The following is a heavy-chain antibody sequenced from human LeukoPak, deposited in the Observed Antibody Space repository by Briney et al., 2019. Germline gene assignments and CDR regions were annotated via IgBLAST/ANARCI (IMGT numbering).Heavy chain of an antibody. Sequence: PSDTLSLTCTVSGGSISSYYWSWIREPPGKGLVWIGYFYYSGSTNYNPSLKSRVTISVDTSKNQFSLKLSSVTAADTAVYYCAREQELGYCSGGSCYSSRSGAFDIWGQGTMVTVSS. CDR2: FYYSGST. CDR1: GGSISSYY. V-gene: IGHV4-59*01. D-gene: IGHD2-15*01. CDR3: AREQELGYCSGGSCYSSRSGAFDI. J-gene: IGHJ3*02.